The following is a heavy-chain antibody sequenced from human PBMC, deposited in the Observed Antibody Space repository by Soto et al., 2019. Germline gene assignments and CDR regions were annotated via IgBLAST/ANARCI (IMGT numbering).Heavy chain of an antibody. CDR3: ARGYCSGGSCYPRQYYYYYYGMDV. V-gene: IGHV3-33*01. CDR2: IWYDGSNK. J-gene: IGHJ6*01. CDR1: GFTFSSYG. Sequence: QVQLVESGGGVVQPGRSLRLSCAASGFTFSSYGMHWVRQAPGKGLEWVAVIWYDGSNKYYADSVKGRFTISRDNSKNTLYLQMNSLRAEDTAVYYCARGYCSGGSCYPRQYYYYYYGMDVW. D-gene: IGHD2-15*01.